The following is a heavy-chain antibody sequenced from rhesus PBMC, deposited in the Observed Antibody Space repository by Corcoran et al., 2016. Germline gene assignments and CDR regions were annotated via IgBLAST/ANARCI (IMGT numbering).Heavy chain of an antibody. V-gene: IGHV4-57*01. CDR2: ISGSGGST. CDR1: GGSISSSYW. CDR3: ARDVRSTLDY. J-gene: IGHJ4*01. Sequence: QLQESGPELVKPSETLSLTCAVSGGSISSSYWWSWLRQPPGKGLEWIGRISGSGGSTSYNPSLKSRVTVSTDTSKNQFSLKLSSVTAADTAVYYCARDVRSTLDYWGQGVLVTVSS. D-gene: IGHD2-15*01.